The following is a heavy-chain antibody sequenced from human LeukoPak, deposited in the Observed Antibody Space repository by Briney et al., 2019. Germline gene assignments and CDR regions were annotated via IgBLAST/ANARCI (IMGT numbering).Heavy chain of an antibody. Sequence: CGPTLLNPTPTLTLTCTLSGLALNTPGVGVGWIRQPPGKALERLAPLSWDDDKRYNPSLKTQLTLTKDTSINQVVLTVTNMDPVDTDTYYCAKAGYGSGSYLRYYYYGMDVWGQGTTVTVSS. CDR3: AKAGYGSGSYLRYYYYGMDV. V-gene: IGHV2-5*02. J-gene: IGHJ6*02. CDR2: LSWDDDK. CDR1: GLALNTPGVG. D-gene: IGHD3-10*01.